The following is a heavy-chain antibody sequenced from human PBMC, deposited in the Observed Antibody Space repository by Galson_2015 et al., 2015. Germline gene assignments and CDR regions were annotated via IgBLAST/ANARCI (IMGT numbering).Heavy chain of an antibody. D-gene: IGHD2-15*01. CDR2: IYPGDSDT. CDR3: ARSVCSRRRCYDYGMDV. V-gene: IGHV5-51*03. CDR1: AYSFTTYW. J-gene: IGHJ6*02. Sequence: QSGAEVKKPGESLTISCKGSAYSFTTYWIGWVRQMPGKGLEWMGIIYPGDSDTRYSPSFQGQVTISADKSISTAYLQWSSLKASDAAMYYCARSVCSRRRCYDYGMDVWGQGTTVTVSS.